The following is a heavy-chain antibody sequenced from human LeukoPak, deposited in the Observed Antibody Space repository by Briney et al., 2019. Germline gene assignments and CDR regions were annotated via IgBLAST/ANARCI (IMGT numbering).Heavy chain of an antibody. V-gene: IGHV3-23*01. CDR2: ISGSGSSI. Sequence: PGGSLRLSCAASGFTFNTCGMNWVRKAPGKGLEWVSFISGSGSSIYHADSVKGRFTISRDNSNNTLYLQMNSLRAEDTAVYYCAKDRYGDYSFDSWGQGALVTVSS. D-gene: IGHD4-17*01. CDR1: GFTFNTCG. CDR3: AKDRYGDYSFDS. J-gene: IGHJ4*02.